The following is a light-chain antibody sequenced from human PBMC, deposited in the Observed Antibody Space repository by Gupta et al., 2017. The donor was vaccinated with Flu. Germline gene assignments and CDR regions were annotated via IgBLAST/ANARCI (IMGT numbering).Light chain of an antibody. CDR1: QIIISL. J-gene: IGKJ1*01. Sequence: SSTSAGRAIQIIISLFAWYQQRPCKAPKLFIYKASRVRSGVPSRFSGSGSGTEFTLTIISRQPDDFANYYCQHDNSSSRTFGQWTKVEIK. CDR2: KAS. V-gene: IGKV1-5*03. CDR3: QHDNSSSRT.